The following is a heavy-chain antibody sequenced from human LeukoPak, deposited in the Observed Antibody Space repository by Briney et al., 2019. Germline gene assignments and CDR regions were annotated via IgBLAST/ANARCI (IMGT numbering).Heavy chain of an antibody. J-gene: IGHJ6*02. CDR1: XXX. V-gene: IGHV1-46*01. CDR3: ARDLAYGMDV. CDR2: INPSGGST. Sequence: XXXXHWVRQAPXXXXEWMGIINPSGGSTSYAQKFQGRVTMTRDTSTSTVYMELSSLRSEDTAVYYCARDLAYGMDVWGQGTTVTVSS. D-gene: IGHD3-16*01.